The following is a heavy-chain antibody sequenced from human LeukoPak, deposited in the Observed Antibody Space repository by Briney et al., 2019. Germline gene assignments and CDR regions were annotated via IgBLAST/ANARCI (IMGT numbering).Heavy chain of an antibody. V-gene: IGHV3-48*01. CDR1: GFTFSSYS. J-gene: IGHJ6*03. CDR2: ISSSSSTI. CDR3: ARVPNNLHYYYYMDV. D-gene: IGHD1/OR15-1a*01. Sequence: PGGSLRLSCAASGFTFSSYSMNWVRQAPGKGLEWVSYISSSSSTIYYADSVKGRFTISRDNAKNSLYLQMNSPRAEDTAVYYCARVPNNLHYYYYMDVWGKGTTVTVSS.